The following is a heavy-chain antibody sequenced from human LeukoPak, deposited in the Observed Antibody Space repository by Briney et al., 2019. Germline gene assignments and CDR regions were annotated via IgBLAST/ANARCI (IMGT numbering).Heavy chain of an antibody. V-gene: IGHV3-23*01. Sequence: GGSLRLSCAASGFTFSTYAMSWVRQAPGKGLEWVSAISGSGGSTYYADSVKGRFTISRDTSKNTLYLQMNSLRAEDTAVYYCAKDGGYYDFDYWGQGTLVTVSS. CDR2: ISGSGGST. CDR3: AKDGGYYDFDY. CDR1: GFTFSTYA. J-gene: IGHJ4*02. D-gene: IGHD3-3*01.